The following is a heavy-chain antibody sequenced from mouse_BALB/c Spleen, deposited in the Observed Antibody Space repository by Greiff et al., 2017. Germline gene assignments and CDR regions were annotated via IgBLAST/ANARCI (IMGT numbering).Heavy chain of an antibody. Sequence: QVQLKESGPQLVRPGASVKISCKASGYSFTSYWMHWVKQRPGQGLEWIGMIDPSDSETRLNQKFKDKATLTVDKSSSTAYMQLSSPTSEDSAVYYCAIHSSGYEGLYFDYWGQGTTLTVSS. CDR3: AIHSSGYEGLYFDY. D-gene: IGHD3-1*01. CDR2: IDPSDSET. J-gene: IGHJ2*01. CDR1: GYSFTSYW. V-gene: IGHV1S126*01.